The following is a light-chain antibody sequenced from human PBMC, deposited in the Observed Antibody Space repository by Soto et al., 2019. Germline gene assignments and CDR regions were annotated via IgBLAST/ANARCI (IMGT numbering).Light chain of an antibody. Sequence: DIQMTQSPSTLSASVGDRVTITCRASQNINKWLAWYQQKPGIAPKLLIYRASTLERGVPSRFSGSGSRTDFTLTISSLQPDDSATYYCHQYDSYYSSTFGQGTKVEIK. CDR2: RAS. V-gene: IGKV1-5*03. CDR3: HQYDSYYSST. CDR1: QNINKW. J-gene: IGKJ1*01.